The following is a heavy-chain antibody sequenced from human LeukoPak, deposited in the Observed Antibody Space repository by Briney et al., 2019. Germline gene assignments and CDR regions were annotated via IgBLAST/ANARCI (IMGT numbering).Heavy chain of an antibody. CDR1: GYTFTGYY. CDR2: INPNSGGT. J-gene: IGHJ6*03. CDR3: ARRMSGSYPYYYYYYMDV. Sequence: SVKVSCKASGYTFTGYYMHWVRQAPGQGLEWMGWINPNSGGTNYAQKFQGRVTMTRDTSISTAYMELSRLRSDDTAVYYCARRMSGSYPYYYYYYMDVWGKGTTVTVSS. V-gene: IGHV1-2*02. D-gene: IGHD1-26*01.